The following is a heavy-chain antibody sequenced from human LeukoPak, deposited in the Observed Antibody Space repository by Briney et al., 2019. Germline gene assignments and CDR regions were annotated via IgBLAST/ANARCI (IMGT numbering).Heavy chain of an antibody. D-gene: IGHD3-10*01. V-gene: IGHV4-59*01. CDR3: ARKSSGSGSSYFDY. Sequence: SETLSLTCTVSGGSISSYYWNWIRQSPGKGLEWIGYIYYSGTTNYNPSLKSRVTISIDTSKNQFSLKLTSVTAADTAVYYCARKSSGSGSSYFDYWGQGTLVTVSS. CDR1: GGSISSYY. J-gene: IGHJ4*02. CDR2: IYYSGTT.